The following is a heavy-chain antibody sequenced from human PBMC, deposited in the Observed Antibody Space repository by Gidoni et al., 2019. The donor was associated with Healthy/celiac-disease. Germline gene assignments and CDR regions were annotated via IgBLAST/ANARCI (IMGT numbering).Heavy chain of an antibody. J-gene: IGHJ5*02. CDR3: ARDGEEVVVAATPWFPVSEFDP. CDR2: INPNSGGT. V-gene: IGHV1-2*06. D-gene: IGHD2-15*01. CDR1: ECTFTGHY. Sequence: QVQLVQSGAEVTKPGASVKVSCNSSECTFTGHYIPWVGQAPGQGLEWMGRINPNSGGTNYDQKFQGKVTMTRDTSISTAYMELSRLRSDDTAVYYGARDGEEVVVAATPWFPVSEFDPWGQGTLVTVSS.